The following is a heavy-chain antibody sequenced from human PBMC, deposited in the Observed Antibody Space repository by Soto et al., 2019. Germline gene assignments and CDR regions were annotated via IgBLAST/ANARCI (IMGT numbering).Heavy chain of an antibody. J-gene: IGHJ4*02. CDR1: GYTFTTYA. D-gene: IGHD2-2*02. CDR2: INAGNGKT. V-gene: IGHV1-3*01. Sequence: ASVKVSCKASGYTFTTYAMHWVRQAPGQRLEWMGWINAGNGKTKYSQKFQGRVTITRDTSATTAYMELSSLRSEDTAVYYCARAGDYCGTTSCYMIDYWGQGTLVTVS. CDR3: ARAGDYCGTTSCYMIDY.